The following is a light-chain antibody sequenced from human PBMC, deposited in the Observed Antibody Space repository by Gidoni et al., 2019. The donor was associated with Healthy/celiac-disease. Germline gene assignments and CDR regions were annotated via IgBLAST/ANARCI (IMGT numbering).Light chain of an antibody. J-gene: IGKJ1*01. CDR3: QKYNSAPRT. V-gene: IGKV1-27*01. Sequence: DIQMTQSPSSLSASVGDRDTITCRASQGISNYLAWYQQKPGKVPKLLIYAASTLQSGVPSQFSGSGSGTDFTLTISSLQPEDVATYYCQKYNSAPRTFGQGTKVEIK. CDR1: QGISNY. CDR2: AAS.